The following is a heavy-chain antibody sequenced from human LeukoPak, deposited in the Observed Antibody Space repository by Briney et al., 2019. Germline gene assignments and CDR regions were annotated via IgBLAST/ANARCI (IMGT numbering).Heavy chain of an antibody. D-gene: IGHD1-26*01. J-gene: IGHJ4*02. CDR2: ISAYNGNT. V-gene: IGHV1-18*01. CDR3: AREIVGATTDYFDY. CDR1: RYTSTSYG. Sequence: ASVKVSCKASRYTSTSYGISWVRQAPAQGLEWMGLISAYNGNTNYAQKLQGRVTMTTDTSTSTAYMELRSLRSDDTAVYYCAREIVGATTDYFDYWGQGTLVTVSS.